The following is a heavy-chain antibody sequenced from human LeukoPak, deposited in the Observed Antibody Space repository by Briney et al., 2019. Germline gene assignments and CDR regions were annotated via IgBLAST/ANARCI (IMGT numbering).Heavy chain of an antibody. Sequence: ASVTVSCKVSGYTLTELSMHWLRQAAGKRLECMGGFNPEDGEKNYARNLQGRVTMTEGTSTETAYMELSSLSSDGTAGYYLSTVDKFGTVTEYWGEGTRVSV. CDR1: GYTLTELS. V-gene: IGHV1-24*01. CDR3: STVDKFGTVTEY. D-gene: IGHD4-17*01. J-gene: IGHJ4*02. CDR2: FNPEDGEK.